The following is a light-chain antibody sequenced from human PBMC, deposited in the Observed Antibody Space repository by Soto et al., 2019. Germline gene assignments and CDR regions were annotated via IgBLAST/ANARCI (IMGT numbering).Light chain of an antibody. Sequence: QSALTQPASVSGSPGQSITISCTGTSRDVGGYNYVSWHQQHPGKAPKVIITEVSNRPSGVSNRFSGSKSGNTASLTISGLRAEDEADYFCSSYVNGNTFVVFGGGTKLTVL. V-gene: IGLV2-14*01. CDR3: SSYVNGNTFVV. CDR1: SRDVGGYNY. CDR2: EVS. J-gene: IGLJ2*01.